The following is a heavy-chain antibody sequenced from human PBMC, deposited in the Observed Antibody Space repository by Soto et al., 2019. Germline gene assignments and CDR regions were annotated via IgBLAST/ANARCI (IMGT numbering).Heavy chain of an antibody. Sequence: EVQLLESGGGLVQPGGSLRLSCAASGFTFSSYAMSWVRQAPGKGLEWGSAISGSGGSTYYADSVKGRFTISRDNSKNTLNLQMNSLRAEDTAVYYCARYSSGWNYYYYHYMDVWGKGTTVTVSS. CDR3: ARYSSGWNYYYYHYMDV. CDR1: GFTFSSYA. D-gene: IGHD6-19*01. V-gene: IGHV3-23*01. CDR2: ISGSGGST. J-gene: IGHJ6*03.